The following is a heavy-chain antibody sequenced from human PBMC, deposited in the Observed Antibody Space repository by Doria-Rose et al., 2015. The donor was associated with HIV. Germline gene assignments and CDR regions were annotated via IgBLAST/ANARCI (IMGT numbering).Heavy chain of an antibody. Sequence: QVTLKESGPVLVKPTETLTLTCTVSGVSLSSPGMGASWIRQPPGKALEWLAHIVSDDERSYKTALKSRLTISRGTSKSQVVLTMTDMDPVDTATYYCARIKSSRWYHKYYFDFWGQGTLVIVSA. J-gene: IGHJ4*02. D-gene: IGHD6-13*01. V-gene: IGHV2-26*01. CDR3: ARIKSSRWYHKYYFDF. CDR1: GVSLSSPGMG. CDR2: IVSDDER.